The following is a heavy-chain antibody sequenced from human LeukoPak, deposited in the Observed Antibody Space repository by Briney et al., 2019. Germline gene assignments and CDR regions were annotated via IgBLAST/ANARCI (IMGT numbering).Heavy chain of an antibody. D-gene: IGHD1-26*01. CDR3: ARDASLVGANRDYYGLDV. Sequence: PGGSLRLSCVASGFTFSSYCLNWVRQAPGKGLEWVASIKRDGNEQYYVDSVKGRFTISRDNAKNSLYLQMNSLRAEDTAVYYCARDASLVGANRDYYGLDVWGQGTTVTVSS. J-gene: IGHJ6*02. CDR2: IKRDGNEQ. CDR1: GFTFSSYC. V-gene: IGHV3-7*01.